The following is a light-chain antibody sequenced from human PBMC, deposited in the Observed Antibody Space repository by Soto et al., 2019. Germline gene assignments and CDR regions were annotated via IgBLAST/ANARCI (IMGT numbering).Light chain of an antibody. V-gene: IGLV2-14*03. CDR3: SSYTTSSIVV. Sequence: QSALTQPASVSGSPGLSITISCTGTSSDIGAYDYVSWYQQHPGKAPKVMIYDVSNRPSGVSIRFSGSKSGNTASLTISGLPAEDEADYYCSSYTTSSIVVFGGGTKLTVL. J-gene: IGLJ2*01. CDR1: SSDIGAYDY. CDR2: DVS.